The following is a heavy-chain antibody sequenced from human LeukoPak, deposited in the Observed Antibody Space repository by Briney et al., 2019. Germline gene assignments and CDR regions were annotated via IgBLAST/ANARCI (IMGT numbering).Heavy chain of an antibody. V-gene: IGHV3-11*04. CDR3: ARFSGTYYGYFDY. CDR1: GFTFSDYY. D-gene: IGHD1-26*01. CDR2: ISSSGGST. Sequence: GGSLRLSCAASGFTFSDYYMNWIRQAPGKGLEWVSYISSSGGSTHYADSVKGRFTISRDNAKNSLYLQMNSLRAEDTAVYYCARFSGTYYGYFDYWGQGTLVTVSS. J-gene: IGHJ4*02.